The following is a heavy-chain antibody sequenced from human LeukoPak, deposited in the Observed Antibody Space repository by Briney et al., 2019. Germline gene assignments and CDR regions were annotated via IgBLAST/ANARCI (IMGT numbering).Heavy chain of an antibody. CDR3: VREARGYHYTYFDY. CDR2: IASGSQT. CDR1: GFTLSSHD. J-gene: IGHJ4*02. Sequence: GGSLRLSCTASGFTLSSHDMHWVRQATGKGLEWIAAIASGSQTFYAGSVKGRFTVSREDAKNSLYLQMNSLRAGDTAVYYCVREARGYHYTYFDYWGQGTLVTVSS. V-gene: IGHV3-13*01. D-gene: IGHD5-18*01.